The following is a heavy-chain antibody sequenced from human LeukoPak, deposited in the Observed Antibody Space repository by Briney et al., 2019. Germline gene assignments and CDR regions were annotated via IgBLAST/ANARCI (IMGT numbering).Heavy chain of an antibody. V-gene: IGHV4-39*01. CDR2: IYYSGST. J-gene: IGHJ4*02. D-gene: IGHD3-3*01. CDR3: ARQSPSYDFWSGYFDY. Sequence: KPSETLSLTCTVSGGSISSSGYYWGWIRQPPGKGLEWIGSIYYSGSTYYNPSLKSRVTISVDTSKNQFSLKLSSVTAADTAVYYCARQSPSYDFWSGYFDYWGQGTLVTVSS. CDR1: GGSISSSGYY.